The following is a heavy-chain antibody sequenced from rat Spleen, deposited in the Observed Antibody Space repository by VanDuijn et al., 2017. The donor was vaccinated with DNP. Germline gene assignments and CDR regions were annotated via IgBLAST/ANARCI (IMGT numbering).Heavy chain of an antibody. CDR3: ARHRFRFITTPHWYFDF. J-gene: IGHJ1*01. D-gene: IGHD1-10*01. V-gene: IGHV5-7*01. CDR1: GFTFSDYN. CDR2: ISYDGSST. Sequence: EVQLVESGGGLVQPGRSLKLSCAASGFTFSDYNMAWVRQAPKKGLEWVATISYDGSSTYYRDSVKGRFTISRDNAKSTLYLQMESLRSEDTATYYCARHRFRFITTPHWYFDFWGPGTMVTVSS.